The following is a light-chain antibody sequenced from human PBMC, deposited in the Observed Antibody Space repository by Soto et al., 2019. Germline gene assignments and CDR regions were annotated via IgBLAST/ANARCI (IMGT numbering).Light chain of an antibody. Sequence: EIVLTQSPGSLSLSPGQRATLSCRASQSVDSTFFAWYQKKSGQAPRLLIYGASKRATGVPDRFSGSGSGTDFTLTISRLEHEDLAVYYCQQYMSSVTFGQGTKVEI. V-gene: IGKV3-20*01. CDR1: QSVDSTF. J-gene: IGKJ1*01. CDR3: QQYMSSVT. CDR2: GAS.